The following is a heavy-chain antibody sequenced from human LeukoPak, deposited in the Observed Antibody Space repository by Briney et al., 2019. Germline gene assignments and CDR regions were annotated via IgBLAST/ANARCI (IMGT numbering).Heavy chain of an antibody. V-gene: IGHV3-23*01. Sequence: GGSLRLSCAASGFTFSSYGMSWVRQAPGKGLEWVSAISGSGGSTYYADSVKGRFTISRDNAKNSLYLQMNSLRAEDTAVYYCARVGLAPYYYYYYYMDVWGKGTTVTVSS. CDR3: ARVGLAPYYYYYYYMDV. J-gene: IGHJ6*03. CDR1: GFTFSSYG. CDR2: ISGSGGST.